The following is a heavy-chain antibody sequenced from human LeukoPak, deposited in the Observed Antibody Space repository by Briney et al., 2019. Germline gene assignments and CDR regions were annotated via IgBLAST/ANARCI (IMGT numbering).Heavy chain of an antibody. CDR2: ISGSAGST. J-gene: IGHJ4*02. V-gene: IGHV3-23*01. CDR1: GFTFSNYA. CDR3: AKRGDDYGANWINLNYFDY. Sequence: PGGSLRLCCAASGFTFSNYAMSWVRQAPGKGLEWVSAISGSAGSTYYVDSVKGRFTISRDNSKNTLYLQINSLRAEDTAVYYCAKRGDDYGANWINLNYFDYWGQGTLVTVSS. D-gene: IGHD4-23*01.